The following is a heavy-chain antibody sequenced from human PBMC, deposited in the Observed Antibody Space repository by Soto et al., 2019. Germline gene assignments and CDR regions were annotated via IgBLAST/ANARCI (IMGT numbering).Heavy chain of an antibody. V-gene: IGHV4-30-4*01. D-gene: IGHD2-21*02. Sequence: SETLSLTCTVSGGSISTDHYHWTWIRQTPGKGLEWIGYIHYSGSIHFNPSLQSRVSMSVDMSKNLFSLKLSSVTAADTAVYFCAREDDGGDRDYYGLDVWGQGTTVTVSS. J-gene: IGHJ6*02. CDR2: IHYSGSI. CDR3: AREDDGGDRDYYGLDV. CDR1: GGSISTDHYH.